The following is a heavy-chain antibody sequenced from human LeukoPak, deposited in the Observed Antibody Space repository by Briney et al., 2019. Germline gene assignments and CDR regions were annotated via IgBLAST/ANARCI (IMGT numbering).Heavy chain of an antibody. CDR3: ARGQNVRPSAFFDS. CDR2: IKEDGRET. CDR1: GFTFSSYW. D-gene: IGHD6-6*01. Sequence: PGGTLRLSCAASGFTFSSYWMSWVRQAPGKGLEWVANIKEDGRETYYLDSVKGRFTISRDNAKNSLDLQMNSLRVEDTAIYYCARGQNVRPSAFFDSWGQGTLVTVSS. J-gene: IGHJ4*02. V-gene: IGHV3-7*01.